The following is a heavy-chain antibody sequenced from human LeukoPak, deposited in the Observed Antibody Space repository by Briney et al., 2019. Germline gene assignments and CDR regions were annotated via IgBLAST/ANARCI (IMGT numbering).Heavy chain of an antibody. CDR2: ISGSGGST. Sequence: GGSLRLSCAASGFTFSSYAMSWVRQAPGKGLGWVSAISGSGGSTYYADSVKGRFTISRDNAKNSLYLQMNGLRDGDTAVYYCARADYDSSGYVDYWGQGTLVTVSS. CDR3: ARADYDSSGYVDY. V-gene: IGHV3-23*01. D-gene: IGHD3-22*01. CDR1: GFTFSSYA. J-gene: IGHJ4*02.